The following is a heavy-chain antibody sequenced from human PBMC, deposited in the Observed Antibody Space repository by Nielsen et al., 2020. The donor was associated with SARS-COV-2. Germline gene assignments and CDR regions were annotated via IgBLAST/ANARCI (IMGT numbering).Heavy chain of an antibody. V-gene: IGHV3-33*01. CDR2: IWHDGSKK. J-gene: IGHJ4*02. CDR1: GFAFRGQG. D-gene: IGHD1-26*01. CDR3: ARFRGTINSSDY. Sequence: GGSLRLSCSASGFAFRGQGMHWVRQAPGKGLEWLAMIWHDGSKKYYADSVEGRFTISRDNSNSTLYLQMNSLQPDDTAIYYCARFRGTINSSDYWGQGTLVIVSS.